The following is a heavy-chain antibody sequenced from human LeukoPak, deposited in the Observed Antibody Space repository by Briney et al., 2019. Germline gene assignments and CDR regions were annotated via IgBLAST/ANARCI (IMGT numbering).Heavy chain of an antibody. CDR2: INPSGGST. D-gene: IGHD3-22*01. J-gene: IGHJ4*02. V-gene: IGHV1-46*01. CDR3: ARVTPPWYYDSSGYTLHY. CDR1: GYTFTSYY. Sequence: ASVKVSCKASGYTFTSYYMHWVRQAPGQGLEWMGIINPSGGSTSYAQKFQGRVTMTRDMSTSTVYMELSSLRSEDTAVYYCARVTPPWYYDSSGYTLHYWGQGTLVTVAS.